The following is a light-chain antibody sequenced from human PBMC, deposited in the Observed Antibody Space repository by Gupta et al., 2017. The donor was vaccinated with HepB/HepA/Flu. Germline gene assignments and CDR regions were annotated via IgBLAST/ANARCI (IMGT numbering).Light chain of an antibody. CDR1: SSNIGSNT. CDR3: AAWDDSLNGRV. CDR2: SNN. Sequence: QSVLTQPPSASGTPGQRVTISCSGSSSNIGSNTVNWDQQLPGTAPKLLIYSNNQRPSGVPDRFSGSKSGTSASLAIIGLQSEDEADYYCAAWDDSLNGRVFGGGTKLTVL. V-gene: IGLV1-44*01. J-gene: IGLJ3*02.